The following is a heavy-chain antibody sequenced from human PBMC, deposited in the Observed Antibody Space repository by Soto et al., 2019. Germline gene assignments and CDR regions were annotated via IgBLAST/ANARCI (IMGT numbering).Heavy chain of an antibody. D-gene: IGHD3-3*01. CDR3: ARDPRSAYCRDR. CDR2: IYYTGNT. Sequence: SETLSLTCTVSGGSVSSGSYYWSWIRQHPGRGLEWIGYIYYTGNTYYNPSLKSRLAISVDTSKNQFSLKLTSVTAADTAVYYCARDPRSAYCRDRWGQGTLVTVSS. CDR1: GGSVSSGSYY. J-gene: IGHJ5*02. V-gene: IGHV4-31*03.